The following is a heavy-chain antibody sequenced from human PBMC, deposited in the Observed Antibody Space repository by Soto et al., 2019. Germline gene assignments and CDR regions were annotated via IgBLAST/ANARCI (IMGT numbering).Heavy chain of an antibody. CDR3: ARAWLQQSYFDY. D-gene: IGHD5-12*01. J-gene: IGHJ4*02. V-gene: IGHV1-69*02. CDR1: GGTFSSYT. CDR2: IIPILGIA. Sequence: QVQLVQSGAEVKKPGSSVKVSCKASGGTFSSYTISWVRQAPGQGLEWMGRIIPILGIANYAQKFQGRVTITANKSTSTAYMELSSLRSEDTAVYYCARAWLQQSYFDYWGQGTLVTVSS.